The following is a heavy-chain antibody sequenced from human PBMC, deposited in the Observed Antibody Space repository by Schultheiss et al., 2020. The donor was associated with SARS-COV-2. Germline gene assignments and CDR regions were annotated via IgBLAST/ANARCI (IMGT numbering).Heavy chain of an antibody. Sequence: GESLKISCAASGFTFSSYTINWVRQAPGKGLEWVSSISSTGSYIYYADSVKGRFTISRDNAKNSLYLQMNSLRAADTAVYYCARLYRYGMDVWGQGTTVTVSS. CDR1: GFTFSSYT. D-gene: IGHD3-16*02. CDR3: ARLYRYGMDV. CDR2: ISSTGSYI. V-gene: IGHV3-21*01. J-gene: IGHJ6*02.